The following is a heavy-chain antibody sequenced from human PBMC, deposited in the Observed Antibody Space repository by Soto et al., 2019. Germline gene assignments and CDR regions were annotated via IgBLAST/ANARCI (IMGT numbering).Heavy chain of an antibody. CDR1: GYAFTTYG. D-gene: IGHD6-6*01. CDR2: ISAHNGNT. J-gene: IGHJ4*02. CDR3: ARGRDGDY. V-gene: IGHV1-18*03. Sequence: QVHLVQSGAEVKKPGASVKVSCKGSGYAFTTYGITWVRQAPGQGLEWMGWISAHNGNTNYAQKLQGRVTVTRDTSTSPASMELRSLRSVDLAVYYCARGRDGDYWGQGALVTVSS.